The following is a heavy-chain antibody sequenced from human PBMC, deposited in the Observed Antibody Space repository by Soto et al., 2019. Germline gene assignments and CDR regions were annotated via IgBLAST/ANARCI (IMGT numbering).Heavy chain of an antibody. Sequence: EVQLVESGGGLVKPGRSLRLSCTASGFTFGDYAMSWFRQAPGKGLEWVGFIRSKAYGGTTEYAASVKGRFTISRDDSKSIAYLQMNSLKTEDTAVYYCTPTYYDYVWGSYRYYDAFDIWGQGTMVTVSS. D-gene: IGHD3-16*02. V-gene: IGHV3-49*05. CDR1: GFTFGDYA. CDR3: TPTYYDYVWGSYRYYDAFDI. CDR2: IRSKAYGGTT. J-gene: IGHJ3*02.